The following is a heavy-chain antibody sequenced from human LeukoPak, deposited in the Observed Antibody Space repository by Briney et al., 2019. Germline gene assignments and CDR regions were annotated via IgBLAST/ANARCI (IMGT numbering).Heavy chain of an antibody. Sequence: SETLSLTCAVYGGSFSGYYWSWIRQPPGKGLEWIGEINHSGSTNYNPSLKSRVTISVDTSKNQISLKLSSVTAADTAVYYCARWVTAYSSSSSFAFDIWGQGTMVTVSS. CDR2: INHSGST. D-gene: IGHD6-6*01. CDR1: GGSFSGYY. J-gene: IGHJ3*02. CDR3: ARWVTAYSSSSSFAFDI. V-gene: IGHV4-34*01.